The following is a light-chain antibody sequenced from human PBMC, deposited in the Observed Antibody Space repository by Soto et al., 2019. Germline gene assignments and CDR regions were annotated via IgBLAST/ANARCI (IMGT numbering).Light chain of an antibody. CDR3: QHYNSYSEA. CDR1: QSVSGW. V-gene: IGKV1-5*01. CDR2: DAS. Sequence: DIQMTQSPSSLSASVGDTVTFACRASQSVSGWLAWYQQKPGEAPKLLIYDASALPRGVPSRFSGSGSGTKFTLTIASLQPDDFATYYCQHYNSYSEAFGQGTKVDIK. J-gene: IGKJ1*01.